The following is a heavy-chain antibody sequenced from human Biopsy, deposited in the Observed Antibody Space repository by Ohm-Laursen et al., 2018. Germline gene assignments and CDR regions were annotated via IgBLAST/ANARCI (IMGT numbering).Heavy chain of an antibody. CDR1: GYSFSTSD. V-gene: IGHV1-8*01. Sequence: GASVKVSCPASGYSFSTSDVNWVRQARGQGLEWMGWVIPSSGKTGYAQRFQGRVTLTMNTSISTAYMELSGLRSEDTAVYFCARGYSRRVSIFEASIYWFDTWGQGTLVTVSS. D-gene: IGHD6-6*01. J-gene: IGHJ5*02. CDR2: VIPSSGKT. CDR3: ARGYSRRVSIFEASIYWFDT.